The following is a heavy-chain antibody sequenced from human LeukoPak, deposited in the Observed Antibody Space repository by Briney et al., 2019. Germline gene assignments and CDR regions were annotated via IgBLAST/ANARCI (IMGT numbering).Heavy chain of an antibody. CDR1: GFTFSSYA. CDR3: ASGGSFYGMDV. D-gene: IGHD2-15*01. Sequence: PGRSLRLSCAASGFTFSSYAMHWVRQAPGKGLEWVAVISYDGSNKYYADSVKGRFTISRDNPKNTLYLQMNSLRAEDTAVYYCASGGSFYGMDVWGQGTTVTVSS. J-gene: IGHJ6*02. CDR2: ISYDGSNK. V-gene: IGHV3-30*04.